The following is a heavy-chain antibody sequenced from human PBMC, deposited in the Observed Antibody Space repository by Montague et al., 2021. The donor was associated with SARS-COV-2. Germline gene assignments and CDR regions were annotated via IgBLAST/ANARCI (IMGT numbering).Heavy chain of an antibody. Sequence: SETLSLTCTVSGGSIRTSSYYWGWIRQPPGKGLDWIGSIYYSGGTYYNPSLKSRVTISVDTSKNPFSLKPSSVTAADTALYYCALRGGALDAFDIWGQRTMVIVSS. CDR3: ALRGGALDAFDI. CDR2: IYYSGGT. CDR1: GGSIRTSSYY. D-gene: IGHD4-17*01. J-gene: IGHJ3*02. V-gene: IGHV4-39*01.